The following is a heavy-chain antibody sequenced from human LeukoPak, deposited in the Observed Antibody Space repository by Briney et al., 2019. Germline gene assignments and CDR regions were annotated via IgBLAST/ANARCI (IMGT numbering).Heavy chain of an antibody. Sequence: SETLSLTCTVSDGSMSPYYWSWIRQSPGKGLEWIAYIFHNGNTKYNPSLWSRVTISIDTSRNQVFLNLNSVTAADTAVYYCARGGYYYLDVWGKGTTVTVSS. CDR3: ARGGYYYLDV. J-gene: IGHJ6*03. CDR2: IFHNGNT. V-gene: IGHV4-59*01. CDR1: DGSMSPYY.